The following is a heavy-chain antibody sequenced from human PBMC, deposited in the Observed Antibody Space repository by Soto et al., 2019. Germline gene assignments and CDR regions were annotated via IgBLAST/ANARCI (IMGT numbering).Heavy chain of an antibody. J-gene: IGHJ4*02. CDR1: GFTFSSYS. Sequence: GGSLRLSCAASGFTFSSYSMNWVRQAPGKGLEWVSSISSSSSYIYYADSVKGRFTISRDNAKNSLYLQMNSLRAEDTAVYYCARVGSGYVGRDHYFDYWGQGTLVTVSS. V-gene: IGHV3-21*01. CDR2: ISSSSSYI. CDR3: ARVGSGYVGRDHYFDY. D-gene: IGHD5-12*01.